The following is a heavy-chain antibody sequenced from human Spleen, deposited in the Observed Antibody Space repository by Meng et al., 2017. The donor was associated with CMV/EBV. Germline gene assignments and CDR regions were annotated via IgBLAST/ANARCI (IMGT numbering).Heavy chain of an antibody. D-gene: IGHD6-6*01. CDR3: AREYSSSSGRSFDY. CDR1: GFTFSSYN. CDR2: ISSSSSST. J-gene: IGHJ4*02. Sequence: GESLKISCAASGFTFSSYNMNWVRQAPGKGLEWVSFISSSSSSTHYADSVKGRFTISRDNDKNSLFLQMNSLRAEDTAVYYCAREYSSSSGRSFDYWGQGTLVTVSS. V-gene: IGHV3-48*04.